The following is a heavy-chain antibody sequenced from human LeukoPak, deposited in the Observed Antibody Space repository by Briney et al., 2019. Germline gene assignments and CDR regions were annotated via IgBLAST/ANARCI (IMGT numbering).Heavy chain of an antibody. J-gene: IGHJ2*01. Sequence: SVKVSCKASGGTFSSYAISWVRQAPGQGLEWMGGIIPIFGTANYAQKFQGRVTITTDESTSTAYMELSSLRSEDTAVYYCARAQNLIVVVPAANSYTSSDWYFDLWGRGTLVTVSS. CDR1: GGTFSSYA. CDR3: ARAQNLIVVVPAANSYTSSDWYFDL. CDR2: IIPIFGTA. V-gene: IGHV1-69*05. D-gene: IGHD2-2*01.